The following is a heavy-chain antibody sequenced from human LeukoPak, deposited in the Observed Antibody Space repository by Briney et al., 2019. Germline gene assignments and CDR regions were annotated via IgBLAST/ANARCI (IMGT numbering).Heavy chain of an antibody. J-gene: IGHJ4*02. CDR3: AKDSDYSNYSDY. CDR1: GFTFSSYG. CDR2: ISYDGSNK. D-gene: IGHD4-11*01. Sequence: GRSLRLSCAASGFTFSSYGMHWVRQAPGKGLEWVAVISYDGSNKYYADSVKGRFIISRDNSKNTLYLQMNSLRAEDTAVYYCAKDSDYSNYSDYWGQGTLVTVSS. V-gene: IGHV3-30*18.